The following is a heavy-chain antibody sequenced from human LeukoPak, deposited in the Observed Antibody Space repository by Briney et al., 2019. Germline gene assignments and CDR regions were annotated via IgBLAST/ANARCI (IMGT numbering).Heavy chain of an antibody. Sequence: ASVKVSCKASGYTFTGYYMHWVRQAPGQGLEWMGWINPNSGGTNYAQKFQGRVTMTRDTSISTAYMELSRLRSDDTAVYYCARHPKSGYSGYESDYWAREPWSPSPQ. CDR2: INPNSGGT. CDR3: ARHPKSGYSGYESDY. CDR1: GYTFTGYY. J-gene: IGHJ4*02. D-gene: IGHD5-12*01. V-gene: IGHV1-2*02.